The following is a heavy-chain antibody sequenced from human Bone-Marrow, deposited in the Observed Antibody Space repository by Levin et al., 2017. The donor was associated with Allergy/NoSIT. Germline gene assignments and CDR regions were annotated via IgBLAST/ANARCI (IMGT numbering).Heavy chain of an antibody. Sequence: GGSLRLSCAASGFTVSSNHISWVRQAPGKGLEWVSLIYSGGRGYYADSVRGRFTISRDNSKNTLYLQLNSLRAEDTAVYYCAIYGSGNDYSAFDIWGQGTMVTVSS. CDR2: IYSGGRG. D-gene: IGHD3-10*01. J-gene: IGHJ3*02. V-gene: IGHV3-53*01. CDR1: GFTVSSNH. CDR3: AIYGSGNDYSAFDI.